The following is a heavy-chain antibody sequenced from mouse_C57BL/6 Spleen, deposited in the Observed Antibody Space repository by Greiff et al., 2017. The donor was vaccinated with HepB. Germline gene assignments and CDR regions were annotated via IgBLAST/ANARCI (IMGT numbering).Heavy chain of an antibody. V-gene: IGHV1-80*01. CDR2: IYPGDGDT. D-gene: IGHD4-1*01. CDR3: ARSDPGTGGFDY. CDR1: GYAFSSYW. Sequence: VQLQQSGAELVKPGASVKISCKASGYAFSSYWMNWVKQRPGKGLEWIGQIYPGDGDTNYNGKFKGKATLTADKSSSTAYMQLSSLTSEDSAVYFCARSDPGTGGFDYWGEGTTLTVSS. J-gene: IGHJ2*01.